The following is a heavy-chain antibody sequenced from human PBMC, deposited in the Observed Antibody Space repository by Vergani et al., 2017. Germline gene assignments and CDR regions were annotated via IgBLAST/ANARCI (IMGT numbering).Heavy chain of an antibody. V-gene: IGHV4-59*01. Sequence: QVRLQESCPGLVKPSETLSLTCSVSGGPMSGYYWSWIPPPPGKELEWIGYMYHSGSTNYNPSLETRDTISGDTSKNQFSLKLNSVTAADTAVYYCGRVADFYGFGSRLLDLWGQGILVTVSS. J-gene: IGHJ5*02. CDR3: GRVADFYGFGSRLLDL. D-gene: IGHD3-10*01. CDR1: GGPMSGYY. CDR2: MYHSGST.